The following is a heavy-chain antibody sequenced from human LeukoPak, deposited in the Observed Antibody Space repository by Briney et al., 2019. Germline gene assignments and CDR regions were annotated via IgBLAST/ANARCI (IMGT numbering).Heavy chain of an antibody. CDR1: GYAITSGGFS. J-gene: IGHJ5*01. CDR2: IYDRGPA. CDR3: ARSRQASGLFNS. D-gene: IGHD3-10*01. V-gene: IGHV4-30-2*01. Sequence: SETLSLTCTVSGYAITSGGFSWNWIRQPPGKGLEWIGCIYDRGPAYYNPSLKSRFTISVDRPKNQFFLNVTTLTAADTAVYYCARSRQASGLFNSWGQGTLVVVSS.